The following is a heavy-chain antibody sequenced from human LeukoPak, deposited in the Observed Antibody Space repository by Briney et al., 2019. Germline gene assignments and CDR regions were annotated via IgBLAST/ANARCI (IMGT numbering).Heavy chain of an antibody. CDR2: ISYDGSNE. V-gene: IGHV3-30*04. CDR3: ARHRRYLVRGVTNWFDP. Sequence: GGSLRLSCAASGFTFSSYVMHWVRQAPGKGLEWVAIISYDGSNEYYADSVKGRFTISRDNSKNTLYLQMNSLRAADTAVYYCARHRRYLVRGVTNWFDPWGQGTLVTVSS. J-gene: IGHJ5*02. D-gene: IGHD3-10*01. CDR1: GFTFSSYV.